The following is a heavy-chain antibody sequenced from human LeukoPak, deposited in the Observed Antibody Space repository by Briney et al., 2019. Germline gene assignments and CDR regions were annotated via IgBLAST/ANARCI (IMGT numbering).Heavy chain of an antibody. J-gene: IGHJ4*02. D-gene: IGHD5-12*01. CDR2: ISWNSGSI. V-gene: IGHV3-9*01. CDR1: GFTFDDYA. CDR3: VKDRPTWPIDY. Sequence: GGSLRLSCAASGFTFDDYAMHWVRQAPGKGLEWVSGISWNSGSIGYADSVKGRFTISRDNSQNTQYLQMNSLRAEDTAVYYCVKDRPTWPIDYWGQGTLVTVSS.